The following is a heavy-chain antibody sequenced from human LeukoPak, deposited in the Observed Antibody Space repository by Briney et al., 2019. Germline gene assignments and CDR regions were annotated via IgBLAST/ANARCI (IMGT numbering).Heavy chain of an antibody. CDR2: ISSSSSYI. J-gene: IGHJ4*02. D-gene: IGHD3-22*01. CDR3: APVNYYDSSGYYY. Sequence: GGSLRLSCAASGFTFSSYSMNWVRQAPGKGLEWVSSISSSSSYIYYADSVKGRFTISRDNAKNSLYLQMNSLRAEDTAVYYCAPVNYYDSSGYYYWGQGPLVTVSS. CDR1: GFTFSSYS. V-gene: IGHV3-21*01.